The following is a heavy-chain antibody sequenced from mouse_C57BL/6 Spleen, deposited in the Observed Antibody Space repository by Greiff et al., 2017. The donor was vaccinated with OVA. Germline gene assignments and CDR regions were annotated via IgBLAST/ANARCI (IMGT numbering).Heavy chain of an antibody. CDR1: GYTFTSYW. V-gene: IGHV1-50*01. CDR2: IDPSDSYT. J-gene: IGHJ2*01. CDR3: ARKGDGYY. D-gene: IGHD2-3*01. Sequence: QVQLQQPGAELVKPGASVKLSCKASGYTFTSYWMQRVKQRPGQGLEWIGEIDPSDSYTNYNQKFKGKATLTVDTSSSTAYMQLSSLTSEDAAVYYCARKGDGYYWGQGTTLTVSS.